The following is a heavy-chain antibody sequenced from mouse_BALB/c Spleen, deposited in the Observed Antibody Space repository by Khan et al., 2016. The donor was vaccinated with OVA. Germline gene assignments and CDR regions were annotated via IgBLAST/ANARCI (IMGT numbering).Heavy chain of an antibody. J-gene: IGHJ4*01. CDR2: IWSDGST. CDR1: GFSLTHYG. CDR3: ARQPYYHYNIMDY. Sequence: QVPLKESGPGLAAPSQSLSITCTISGFSLTHYGVHLVRQPPGKGLEWLVVIWSDGSTNYNSVLKSRLTVTKHNSQSQVFLKMNILQTDYTAIYFGARQPYYHYNIMDYWGQGTSVTVSS. V-gene: IGHV2-6-1*01. D-gene: IGHD2-10*01.